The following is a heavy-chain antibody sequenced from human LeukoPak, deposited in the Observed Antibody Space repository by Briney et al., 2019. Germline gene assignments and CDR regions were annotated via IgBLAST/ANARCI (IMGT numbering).Heavy chain of an antibody. J-gene: IGHJ4*02. V-gene: IGHV4-39*01. CDR3: ARHRPEYSVNYFDY. CDR2: IYYSGST. D-gene: IGHD5/OR15-5a*01. Sequence: SETLSLTCTVSGGSIRSSSYYWAWLRQPPGKGLEWIGSIYYSGSTYYNPSLKSRVTISVDTSKNQFSLKLSSVSAADTAMYYCARHRPEYSVNYFDYWGQGTLVTVSS. CDR1: GGSIRSSSYY.